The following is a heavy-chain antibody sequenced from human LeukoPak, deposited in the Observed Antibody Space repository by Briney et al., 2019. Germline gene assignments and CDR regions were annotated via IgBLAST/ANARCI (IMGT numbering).Heavy chain of an antibody. J-gene: IGHJ4*02. CDR2: IKEDGSER. D-gene: IGHD2-21*01. Sequence: PGGSLRLSCAASGFTFSAFWMSWFRQAPGKGLEGVGNIKEDGSERHYVDSVKGRFTISRDNAENSLYLQMSSLRVEDTAVYYCARYTVPFCGGDCYSQFLDYWGQGALVTVSP. V-gene: IGHV3-7*01. CDR1: GFTFSAFW. CDR3: ARYTVPFCGGDCYSQFLDY.